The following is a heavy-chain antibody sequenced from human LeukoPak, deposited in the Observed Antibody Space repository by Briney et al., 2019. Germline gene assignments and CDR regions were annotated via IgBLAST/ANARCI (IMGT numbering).Heavy chain of an antibody. CDR3: ARGVDDSATFFYSYYMDV. Sequence: PSETLSLTCAVYGGSFSAYYYYWRWIRQPPGRGLEWIGEISHSGSTNDNPSLKSRVTISIDTSKNQSSLRLSSVTAADTAVYYCARGVDDSATFFYSYYMDVWGKGTTVTVSS. V-gene: IGHV4-34*01. J-gene: IGHJ6*03. CDR2: ISHSGST. CDR1: GGSFSAYY. D-gene: IGHD2/OR15-2a*01.